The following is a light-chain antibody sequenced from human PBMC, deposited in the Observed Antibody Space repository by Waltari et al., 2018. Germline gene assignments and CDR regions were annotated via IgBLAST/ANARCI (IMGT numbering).Light chain of an antibody. V-gene: IGLV2-14*01. J-gene: IGLJ1*01. CDR1: NSDVGRYNF. Sequence: QSALTQPASMSGSPGQSITISCPGTNSDVGRYNFVSWFQQHPGEAPKLMIYEVTNRPSGVSNRFSGSKSGNTASLIISGLQGEDEADYYCSSYTTSRTYVFGTGTKVTVL. CDR2: EVT. CDR3: SSYTTSRTYV.